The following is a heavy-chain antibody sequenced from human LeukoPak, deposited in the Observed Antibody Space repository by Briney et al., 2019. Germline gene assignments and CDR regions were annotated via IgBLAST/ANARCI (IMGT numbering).Heavy chain of an antibody. CDR2: ISSSSSYI. D-gene: IGHD2-2*01. V-gene: IGHV3-21*01. CDR3: AREGRYQLLLDYAAPPDAFDI. CDR1: GFTFSSYS. J-gene: IGHJ3*02. Sequence: GGSLRLSCAASGFTFSSYSMNWVRQAPGKGLEWVSSISSSSSYIYYADSVEGRFTISRDNAKNSLYLQTNSLRAEDTAVYYCAREGRYQLLLDYAAPPDAFDIWGQGTMVTVSS.